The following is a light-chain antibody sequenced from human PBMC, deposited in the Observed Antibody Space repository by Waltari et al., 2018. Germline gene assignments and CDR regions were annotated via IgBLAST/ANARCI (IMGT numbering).Light chain of an antibody. Sequence: ASIALTCTLSSGHSSNVIAWHQQQPEKGPRYLMKVNSDGSHSKGDKIPDRFSGSSSGAEHYLTISSLQSEDEADYYCQTGGHGTWVFGGGTKLTVL. CDR2: VNSDGSH. V-gene: IGLV4-69*01. CDR3: QTGGHGTWV. CDR1: SGHSSNV. J-gene: IGLJ3*02.